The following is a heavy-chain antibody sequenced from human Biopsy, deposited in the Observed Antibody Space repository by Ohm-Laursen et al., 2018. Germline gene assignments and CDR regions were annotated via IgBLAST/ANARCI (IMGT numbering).Heavy chain of an antibody. CDR2: IFYSANT. J-gene: IGHJ4*02. D-gene: IGHD5-12*01. V-gene: IGHV4-31*03. CDR3: ARLGSGDYFPTFFDF. Sequence: SQTLSRTCPASGVSINGGRYYWNWIRHHPGKGLEWIGNIFYSANTYYNPSLKSRVTISVDTSKNQFSLKLSSVTAADTAVYYCARLGSGDYFPTFFDFWGQGALVTVSS. CDR1: GVSINGGRYY.